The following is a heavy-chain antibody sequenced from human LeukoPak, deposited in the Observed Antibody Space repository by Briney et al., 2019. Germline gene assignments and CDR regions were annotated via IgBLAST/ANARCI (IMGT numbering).Heavy chain of an antibody. D-gene: IGHD5-18*01. J-gene: IGHJ4*02. CDR2: ISSNSDYI. CDR3: ARRVEYGYGHACDC. Sequence: PGGSLRLSCAASGFTFSSYEMNWVRQAPGKGLEWVSFISSNSDYIYYADSLKGRFTVSRDNAKNSLYLQMNSLRAEDTAVYYCARRVEYGYGHACDCWGQGTLVTVSS. CDR1: GFTFSSYE. V-gene: IGHV3-21*01.